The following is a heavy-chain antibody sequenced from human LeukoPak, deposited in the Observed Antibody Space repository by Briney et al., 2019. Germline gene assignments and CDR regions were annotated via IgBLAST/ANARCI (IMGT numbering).Heavy chain of an antibody. CDR1: GVTISGYW. CDR3: AKGSGYSYGHSDY. J-gene: IGHJ4*02. Sequence: PGGSLRLSCAASGVTISGYWMTWVRQAPGKGLERVANEKQDGSERYYVDSVKGRFTISRDNSKNTLYLQMNSLRAEDTAVYYCAKGSGYSYGHSDYWGQGTLVTVSS. V-gene: IGHV3-7*03. D-gene: IGHD5-18*01. CDR2: EKQDGSER.